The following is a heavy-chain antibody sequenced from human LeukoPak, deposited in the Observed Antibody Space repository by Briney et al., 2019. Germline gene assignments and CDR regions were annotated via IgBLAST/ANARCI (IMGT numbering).Heavy chain of an antibody. J-gene: IGHJ6*02. CDR3: ARLLDFWSGPPTFHYYYYGMDV. CDR2: IYPGDSDT. CDR1: GYSFTSYW. V-gene: IGHV5-51*01. D-gene: IGHD3-3*01. Sequence: GESLKISCKGSGYSFTSYWIGWVRQMPGKGLEWMGIIYPGDSDTRYSPSFQGQVTISADKSISTAYLQWSSLKASDTAMYYCARLLDFWSGPPTFHYYYYGMDVWGQGTTVTVSS.